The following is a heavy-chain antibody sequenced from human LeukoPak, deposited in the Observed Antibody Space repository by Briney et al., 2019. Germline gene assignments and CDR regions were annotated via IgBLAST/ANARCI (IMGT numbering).Heavy chain of an antibody. CDR3: AKRGVSWSYGSGSYPPFDY. CDR2: ISGSGGST. Sequence: AGSLRLSCAASGFTLSRHAMSCVRQAPGKGLEWVSAISGSGGSTYYADSVKGRFTISRDNSKNTLYLQMNSLRAEDTAVYYCAKRGVSWSYGSGSYPPFDYWGQGTLVTVSS. D-gene: IGHD3-10*01. J-gene: IGHJ4*02. V-gene: IGHV3-23*01. CDR1: GFTLSRHA.